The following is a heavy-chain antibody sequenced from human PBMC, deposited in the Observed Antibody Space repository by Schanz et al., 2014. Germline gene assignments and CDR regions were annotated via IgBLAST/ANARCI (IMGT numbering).Heavy chain of an antibody. J-gene: IGHJ6*02. V-gene: IGHV3-23*01. Sequence: DVQLLESGGGLVQPGGSLRLSCAASGFTFSSYAMSWVRQAPGRELEWVSAISGSGENTYYADSVNGRFTISRDNSKNALFLQTDSLRVEGTDVYYCARVSVVKYGYYYYGMDVWGQGTTVTVSS. CDR1: GFTFSSYA. CDR2: ISGSGENT. CDR3: ARVSVVKYGYYYYGMDV. D-gene: IGHD1-26*01.